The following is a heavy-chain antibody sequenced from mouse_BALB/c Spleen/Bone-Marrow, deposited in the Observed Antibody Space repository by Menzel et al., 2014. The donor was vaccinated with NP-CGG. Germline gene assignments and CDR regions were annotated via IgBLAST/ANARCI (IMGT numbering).Heavy chain of an antibody. J-gene: IGHJ4*01. CDR1: GYTFTDYT. CDR2: ISTYYGDA. CDR3: ARVITTGYYGMDY. Sequence: VQLQQSGAELVRPGVSVKISCKGSGYTFTDYTMHWVKRSHAKSLEWIGVISTYYGDASYNQKFKGKATMTVDKSSSTAYMELARLTSEDSAIYYCARVITTGYYGMDYWGQGTSVTVSS. D-gene: IGHD2-4*01. V-gene: IGHV1S137*01.